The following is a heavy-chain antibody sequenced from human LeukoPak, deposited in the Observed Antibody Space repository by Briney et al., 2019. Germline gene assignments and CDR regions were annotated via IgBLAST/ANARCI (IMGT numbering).Heavy chain of an antibody. CDR3: VRLRRNSDTSGFYYYYDY. CDR1: GYTFSSYS. D-gene: IGHD3-22*01. Sequence: KPGGSLRLSCAASGYTFSSYSINWVRQAPGKGLEWVSYISVRSNYIYYADSVRGRFSISRDDARDSLYLQMNSLRAEDTAVYYCVRLRRNSDTSGFYYYYDYWGQGTLVTVSS. CDR2: ISVRSNYI. V-gene: IGHV3-21*01. J-gene: IGHJ4*02.